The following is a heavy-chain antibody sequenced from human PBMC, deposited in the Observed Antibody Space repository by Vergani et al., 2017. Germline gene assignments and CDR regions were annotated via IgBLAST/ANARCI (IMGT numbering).Heavy chain of an antibody. Sequence: QVQLVEYGGGVVQPGRSLRLSCAASGFTFSSYGMHWVRQAPGKGLEWVAVIWYDGSNKYYADSVKGRFTISRDNSKNTLYLQMNSLRAEDTAVYYCAREGTTVTTEAFYYYYYMDVWGKGTTVTVSS. CDR3: AREGTTVTTEAFYYYYYMDV. D-gene: IGHD4-11*01. V-gene: IGHV3-33*01. CDR1: GFTFSSYG. J-gene: IGHJ6*03. CDR2: IWYDGSNK.